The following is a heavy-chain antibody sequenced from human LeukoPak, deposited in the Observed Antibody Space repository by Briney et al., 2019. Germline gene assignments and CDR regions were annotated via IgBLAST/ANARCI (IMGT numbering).Heavy chain of an antibody. CDR1: GFTFSSYA. CDR2: IKQDGSEK. CDR3: ARERDYSDY. V-gene: IGHV3-7*01. J-gene: IGHJ4*02. Sequence: PGGSLRLSCAATGFTFSSYAMSWVRQAPGKGLEWVANIKQDGSEKYYVDSVKGRFTISRDNAKNSLYLQMNSLRAEDTAVYYCARERDYSDYWGQGTLVTVSS.